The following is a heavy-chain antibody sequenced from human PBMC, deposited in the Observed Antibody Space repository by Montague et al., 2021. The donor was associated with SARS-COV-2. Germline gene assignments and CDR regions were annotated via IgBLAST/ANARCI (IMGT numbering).Heavy chain of an antibody. J-gene: IGHJ4*02. CDR1: GDSVSRNSAA. Sequence: CAISGDSVSRNSAAWNWIRQSPSRGLEWLGRTYYRSKWYNDYAVSVKSQITINPDTSKNQISLQLNSVTPEDTAMYYCARTSASSDYWGQRTLVTVSS. D-gene: IGHD1-26*01. CDR2: TYYRSKWYN. CDR3: ARTSASSDY. V-gene: IGHV6-1*01.